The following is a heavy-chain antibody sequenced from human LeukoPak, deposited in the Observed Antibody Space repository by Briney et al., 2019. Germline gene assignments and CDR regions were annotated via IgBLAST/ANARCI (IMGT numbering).Heavy chain of an antibody. V-gene: IGHV1-2*02. Sequence: ASVKVSCKASGYTFTGYYMHWVRQAPGQGLEWMGWINPNSGGTNYAQKFQGRVTMTRDTSISTAYMELSRLRSDDTAVYYCARAYSGYDFGPPVWYYFDYWGQGTLVTVSS. D-gene: IGHD5-12*01. CDR2: INPNSGGT. J-gene: IGHJ4*02. CDR1: GYTFTGYY. CDR3: ARAYSGYDFGPPVWYYFDY.